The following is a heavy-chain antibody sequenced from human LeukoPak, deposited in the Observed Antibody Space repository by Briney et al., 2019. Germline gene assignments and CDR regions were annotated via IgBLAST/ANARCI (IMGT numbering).Heavy chain of an antibody. V-gene: IGHV3-7*01. CDR3: TREGILSAGDY. D-gene: IGHD6-13*01. CDR1: GFTFSSYW. Sequence: GRSLRLSCAASGFTFSSYWMSWVRQAPGKGLEWVANIKQDGSEKYYVDSVKGRFTISRDNAKNSLYLQMNSLRAEDTAVYYCTREGILSAGDYWGQGTLVSVSS. CDR2: IKQDGSEK. J-gene: IGHJ4*02.